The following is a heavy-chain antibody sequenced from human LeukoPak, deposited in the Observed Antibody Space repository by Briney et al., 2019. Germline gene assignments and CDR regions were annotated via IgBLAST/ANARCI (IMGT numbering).Heavy chain of an antibody. CDR3: ARSAMIVATYGY. V-gene: IGHV1-2*02. CDR1: GYTFTSYG. Sequence: ASVKVSCKASGYTFTSYGISWVRQAPGQGLEWMGWINPNSGGTNYAQKFQGRVTMTRDTSISTAYMELSRLRSDDTAVYYCARSAMIVATYGYWGQGTLVTVSS. CDR2: INPNSGGT. D-gene: IGHD3-22*01. J-gene: IGHJ4*02.